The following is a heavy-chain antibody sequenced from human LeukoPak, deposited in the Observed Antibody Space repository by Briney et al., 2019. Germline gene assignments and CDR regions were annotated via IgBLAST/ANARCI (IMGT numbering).Heavy chain of an antibody. D-gene: IGHD5-12*01. V-gene: IGHV3-30*02. CDR3: AKDHSRSGYDKGLLDY. CDR2: IRYDGTNK. CDR1: GFTFSNYA. Sequence: GGSLRLSCATSGFTFSNYAIHWVRQAPGKGLAWVAFIRYDGTNKYYADSVKGRFTISRDNSKNTLYLQMSSLGAEDTAVYFCAKDHSRSGYDKGLLDYWGQGTLVTVSS. J-gene: IGHJ4*02.